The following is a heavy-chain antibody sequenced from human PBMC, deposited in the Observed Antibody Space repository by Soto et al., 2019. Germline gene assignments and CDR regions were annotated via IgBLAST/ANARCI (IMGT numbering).Heavy chain of an antibody. J-gene: IGHJ4*02. D-gene: IGHD1-1*01. CDR1: GFTFSSYS. Sequence: EVQLVESGGGLVQPGGSLRLSCAASGFTFSSYSMNWVRQAPGKGLEWVSYISSSSSTIYYADSVKGRFTISRDNAKNSLYLQMNSLRAEDTAVYYCARDPGYWNDGGPLDYWGQGTLVTVSS. V-gene: IGHV3-48*01. CDR3: ARDPGYWNDGGPLDY. CDR2: ISSSSSTI.